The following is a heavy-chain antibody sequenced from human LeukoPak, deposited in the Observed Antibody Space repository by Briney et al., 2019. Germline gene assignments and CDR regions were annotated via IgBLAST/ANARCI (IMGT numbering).Heavy chain of an antibody. D-gene: IGHD1-26*01. Sequence: SVKVSCKASGGTFSSYAIGWVRQAPGQGLEWVGGIIPIFGTANYAQKFQGRVTITADESTSTAYMELSSLRSEDTAVYYCARDHLGGSLDYWGQGTLVTVSS. J-gene: IGHJ4*02. V-gene: IGHV1-69*13. CDR3: ARDHLGGSLDY. CDR1: GGTFSSYA. CDR2: IIPIFGTA.